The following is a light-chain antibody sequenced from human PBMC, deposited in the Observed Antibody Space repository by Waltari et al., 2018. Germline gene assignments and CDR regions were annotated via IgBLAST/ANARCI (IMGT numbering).Light chain of an antibody. J-gene: IGLJ2*01. Sequence: QSVLTQPPSVSGAPGQRITISCTGTSSNIGAGYDVHRYLQLPGTAPKLLIPGNNNLPSGVPDRFSASKADTSASLAITGLQAEDEADYYCQSYDSSLSGVLFGGGTKLTVL. CDR3: QSYDSSLSGVL. CDR1: SSNIGAGYD. V-gene: IGLV1-40*01. CDR2: GNN.